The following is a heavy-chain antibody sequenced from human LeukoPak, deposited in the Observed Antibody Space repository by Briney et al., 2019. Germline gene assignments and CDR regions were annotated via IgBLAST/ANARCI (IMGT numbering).Heavy chain of an antibody. CDR2: IWYDGSNK. Sequence: GGSLRLSCAASGFTFSSYGMPWVRQAPGKGLEWVAVIWYDGSNKYYADSVKGRFTISRDNSKNTLYLQMNSLRAEDTAVYYCARDGAYGDYLFPDFWGQGTLVTVSS. CDR1: GFTFSSYG. V-gene: IGHV3-33*01. J-gene: IGHJ4*02. CDR3: ARDGAYGDYLFPDF. D-gene: IGHD4-17*01.